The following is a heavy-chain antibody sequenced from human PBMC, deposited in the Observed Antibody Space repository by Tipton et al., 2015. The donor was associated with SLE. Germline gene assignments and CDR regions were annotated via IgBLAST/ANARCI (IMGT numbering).Heavy chain of an antibody. Sequence: GLVKPSETLSLTCTVSGGSIISDYWSWIRQPPGKGLEWIGWIYYSGTTNYNPSLKSRITISVDTSKNQFSLKLNSVTAADTAVYYCARLGRRGGNWYFDLWGRGTLVTVSS. D-gene: IGHD3-16*01. V-gene: IGHV4-59*08. J-gene: IGHJ2*01. CDR2: IYYSGTT. CDR1: GGSIISDY. CDR3: ARLGRRGGNWYFDL.